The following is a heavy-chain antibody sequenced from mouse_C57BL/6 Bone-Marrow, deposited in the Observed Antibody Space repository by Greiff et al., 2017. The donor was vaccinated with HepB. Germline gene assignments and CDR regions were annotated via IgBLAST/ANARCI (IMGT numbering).Heavy chain of an antibody. V-gene: IGHV5-4*01. CDR2: ISDGGSYT. CDR3: ARDTYYGSSYEAY. CDR1: GFTFSSYA. J-gene: IGHJ3*01. D-gene: IGHD1-1*01. Sequence: EVQLVESGGGLVKPGGSLKLSCAASGFTFSSYAMSWVRQTPEKRLEWVATISDGGSYTYYPDNVKGRFTISRDNAKNNLYLQMSHLKSEDTAMYYCARDTYYGSSYEAYWGQGTLVTVSA.